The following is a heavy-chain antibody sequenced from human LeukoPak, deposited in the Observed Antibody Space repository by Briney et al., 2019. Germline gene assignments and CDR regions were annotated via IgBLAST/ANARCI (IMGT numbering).Heavy chain of an antibody. CDR1: GYTFTSYG. V-gene: IGHV1-18*01. CDR2: ISAYNGNT. Sequence: GASVKVSCKASGYTFTSYGISWVRQAPGQGLEWMGWISAYNGNTNYAQKFQGRVTMTRSTSISTAYMELSSLRSEDTAVYYCARVYSDGYYYYMDVWGKGTTVTVSS. J-gene: IGHJ6*03. D-gene: IGHD4-11*01. CDR3: ARVYSDGYYYYMDV.